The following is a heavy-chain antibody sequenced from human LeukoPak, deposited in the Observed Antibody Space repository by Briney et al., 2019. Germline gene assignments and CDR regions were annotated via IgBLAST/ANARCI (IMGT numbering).Heavy chain of an antibody. D-gene: IGHD3-22*01. V-gene: IGHV3-15*01. CDR2: IKSKTDGGTT. CDR1: GFTFSNAW. CDR3: TTELYYYDREGHHDAFDI. Sequence: GGSLRLSCAASGFTFSNAWMSWVRQAPGKGLEWVGRIKSKTDGGTTDYAAPVKGRFTISRDDSKNTLYLQMNSLKTEDTAVYYCTTELYYYDREGHHDAFDIWGQGTMVTVSS. J-gene: IGHJ3*02.